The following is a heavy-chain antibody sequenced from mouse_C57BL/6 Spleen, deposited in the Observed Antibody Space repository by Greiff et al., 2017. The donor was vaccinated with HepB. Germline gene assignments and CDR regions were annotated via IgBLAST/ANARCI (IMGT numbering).Heavy chain of an antibody. Sequence: QVQLQQPGAELVKPGASVKLSCKASGYTFTSYWMHWVKQRPGQGLEWIGMIHPNSGSTNYNEKFKSKATLTVDKSSSTAYMQLSSLTSEDSAVYYCARRGSGRGYFDYWGQGTTLTVSS. V-gene: IGHV1-64*01. J-gene: IGHJ2*01. D-gene: IGHD1-1*01. CDR3: ARRGSGRGYFDY. CDR2: IHPNSGST. CDR1: GYTFTSYW.